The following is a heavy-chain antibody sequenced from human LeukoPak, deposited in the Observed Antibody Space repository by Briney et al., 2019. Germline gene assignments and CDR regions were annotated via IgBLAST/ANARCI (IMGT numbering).Heavy chain of an antibody. CDR2: ISPYNGDT. Sequence: GASVKVSCKASGYTFTSYGISWVRQVPGQGLEWTGWISPYNGDTKYAQNLQGRVTMTTDTSTSTAYMELRSLRSDDTAVYYCATKVTGMAHDYWGQGTLVTVSS. J-gene: IGHJ4*02. V-gene: IGHV1-18*01. D-gene: IGHD5-18*01. CDR1: GYTFTSYG. CDR3: ATKVTGMAHDY.